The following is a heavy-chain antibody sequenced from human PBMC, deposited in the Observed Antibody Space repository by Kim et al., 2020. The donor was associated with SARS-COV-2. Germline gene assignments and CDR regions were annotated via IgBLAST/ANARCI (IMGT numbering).Heavy chain of an antibody. D-gene: IGHD3-9*01. Sequence: YSPSFQGQVTISADKSISTAYLQWSSLKASDTAMYYCARLPVRYLGAFDIWGQGTMVTVSS. J-gene: IGHJ3*02. CDR3: ARLPVRYLGAFDI. V-gene: IGHV5-51*01.